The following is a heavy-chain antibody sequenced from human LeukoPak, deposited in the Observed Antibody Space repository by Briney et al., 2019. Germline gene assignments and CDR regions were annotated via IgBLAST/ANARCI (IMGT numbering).Heavy chain of an antibody. V-gene: IGHV1-46*01. CDR3: AREDAEIIVVVTASNAFDI. CDR2: INPSGGST. D-gene: IGHD2-21*02. J-gene: IGHJ3*02. Sequence: ASVKVSCKASGYTFTSYYMHWVRQAPGQGLEWMGIINPSGGSTSYAQKFQGRVTMTRDTSTSTVYMELSSLRSEGTAVYYCAREDAEIIVVVTASNAFDIWGQGTMVTVSS. CDR1: GYTFTSYY.